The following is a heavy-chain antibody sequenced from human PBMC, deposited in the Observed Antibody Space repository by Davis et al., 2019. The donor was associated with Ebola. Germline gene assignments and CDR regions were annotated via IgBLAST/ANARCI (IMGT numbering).Heavy chain of an antibody. CDR3: ARNMSSFWGGHQQMTSHYYGMDV. CDR2: IHSGGAT. V-gene: IGHV4-61*09. CDR1: GASVSGGSYY. Sequence: PSETLSLTCSVSGASVSGGSYYWSWIRQSAGKGLEWIGHIHSGGATNYNPSLKGRVTISVDRSTNGVSLRLNSVTAADTAVYYCARNMSSFWGGHQQMTSHYYGMDVWGQGTTVTVSS. J-gene: IGHJ6*02. D-gene: IGHD3-3*01.